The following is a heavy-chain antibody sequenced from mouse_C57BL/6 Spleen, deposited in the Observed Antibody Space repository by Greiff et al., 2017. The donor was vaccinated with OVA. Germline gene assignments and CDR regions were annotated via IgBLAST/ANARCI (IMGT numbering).Heavy chain of an antibody. CDR3: AREDYYGSIVAY. CDR1: GYTFTSYW. V-gene: IGHV1-64*01. Sequence: QVQLQQPGAELVKPGASVKLSCKASGYTFTSYWMHWVKQRPGQGLEWIGMIHPNSGSTNYNEKFKSKATLTVDKSSSTAYMQLSSLTSEDSAVYDCAREDYYGSIVAYWGQGTLVTVSA. D-gene: IGHD1-1*01. J-gene: IGHJ3*01. CDR2: IHPNSGST.